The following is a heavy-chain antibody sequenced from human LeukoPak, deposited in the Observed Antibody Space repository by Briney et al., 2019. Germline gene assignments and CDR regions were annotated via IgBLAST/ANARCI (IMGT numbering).Heavy chain of an antibody. CDR3: ARGNSNSDWFDP. CDR2: IYYSGST. Sequence: SETLSLTCTVSGGSISSYYWSWLRQPPGKGLEWIGYIYYSGSTNYNPSLKSRVTISVDTSKNQFSLKLSSVTAADTAVYYCARGNSNSDWFDPWGQGTLVTVSS. J-gene: IGHJ5*02. D-gene: IGHD4-11*01. V-gene: IGHV4-59*01. CDR1: GGSISSYY.